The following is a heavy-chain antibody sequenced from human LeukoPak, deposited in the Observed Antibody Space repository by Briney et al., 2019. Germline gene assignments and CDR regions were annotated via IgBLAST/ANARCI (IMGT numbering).Heavy chain of an antibody. V-gene: IGHV3-33*06. D-gene: IGHD1-14*01. CDR3: AKGRYTMPVGWIDP. Sequence: PGRSLRLSCAASGFTFSTFGMHWVRQAPGKGLEWVALIWDDGSYKYYADSVKGRFTISRDNSKNTVFLQMNSLRAADTAVYYCAKGRYTMPVGWIDPWGQGTLVTVSS. CDR1: GFTFSTFG. J-gene: IGHJ5*02. CDR2: IWDDGSYK.